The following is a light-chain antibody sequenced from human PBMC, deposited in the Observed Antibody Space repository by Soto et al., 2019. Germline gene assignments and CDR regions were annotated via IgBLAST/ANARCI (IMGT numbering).Light chain of an antibody. CDR3: QSYDHSLNGVV. Sequence: QSVLTQPPSVSGAPGQGVAISCTGTSSNLGAGHNVHWYQQLPGTVTKLLIYSDTKRPSGVPDRFAASKSGTSAVLAITGLQAEDEADYFCQSYDHSLNGVVFGGGTKLTVL. CDR1: SSNLGAGHN. V-gene: IGLV1-40*01. CDR2: SDT. J-gene: IGLJ3*02.